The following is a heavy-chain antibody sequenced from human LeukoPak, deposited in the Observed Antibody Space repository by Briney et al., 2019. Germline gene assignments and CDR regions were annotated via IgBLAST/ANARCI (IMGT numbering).Heavy chain of an antibody. V-gene: IGHV3-21*01. CDR2: ISSNNDYI. D-gene: IGHD6-13*01. Sequence: GGSLRLSCAASAFTFSSYSRNWVRQAPGKGLEWVSSISSNNDYIYYADSVKGRFTISRDNAKNSLFLQMNSLRAEDTAVYYCARVAVAAAGTDYWGQGTLVTVSS. CDR3: ARVAVAAAGTDY. J-gene: IGHJ4*02. CDR1: AFTFSSYS.